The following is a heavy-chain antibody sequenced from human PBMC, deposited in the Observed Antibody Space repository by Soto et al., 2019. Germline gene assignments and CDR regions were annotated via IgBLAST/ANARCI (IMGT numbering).Heavy chain of an antibody. J-gene: IGHJ4*02. CDR1: GYTLSRSG. D-gene: IGHD6-19*01. CDR2: INAGNGKT. V-gene: IGHV1-3*01. CDR3: VRDGAVAGNINFDY. Sequence: GASVKVSFKASGYTLSRSGIHWVRQAPGQRLEWMGWINAGNGKTKYSQKLQGRVTITRDTSASTAYMELSSLRSEDTAVYYCVRDGAVAGNINFDYWGQGTLVTVSS.